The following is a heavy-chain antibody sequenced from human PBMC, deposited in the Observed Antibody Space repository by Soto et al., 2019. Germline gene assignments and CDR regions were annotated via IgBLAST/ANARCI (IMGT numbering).Heavy chain of an antibody. CDR3: ARNRHPYLQPTVNYGMDV. Sequence: ASVKVSCKASGGTFSSYAISWVRQAPGQGLEWMGGIIPIFGTANYAQKFQGRVTITADESTSTAYMELSSLRSEDTAVYYCARNRHPYLQPTVNYGMDVWGQGTTVTVSS. CDR1: GGTFSSYA. D-gene: IGHD4-4*01. V-gene: IGHV1-69*13. CDR2: IIPIFGTA. J-gene: IGHJ6*02.